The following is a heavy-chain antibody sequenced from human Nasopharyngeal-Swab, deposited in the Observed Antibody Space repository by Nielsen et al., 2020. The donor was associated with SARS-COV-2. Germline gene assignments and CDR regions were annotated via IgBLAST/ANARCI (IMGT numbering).Heavy chain of an antibody. J-gene: IGHJ5*02. CDR3: ARGADLWGRDWFDP. V-gene: IGHV1-2*06. D-gene: IGHD3-16*01. CDR2: INPNSGDT. Sequence: WARQAPGQGLAWMGRINPNSGDTNYARKFQGRVTVTRDTSISTVYMELSRLRSDDTAVYYCARGADLWGRDWFDPWGQGTLVTVSS.